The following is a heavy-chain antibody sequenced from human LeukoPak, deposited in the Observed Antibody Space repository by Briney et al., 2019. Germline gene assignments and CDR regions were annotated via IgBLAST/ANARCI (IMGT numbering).Heavy chain of an antibody. V-gene: IGHV4-61*01. J-gene: IGHJ4*02. CDR2: IYYSGST. D-gene: IGHD3-3*01. CDR1: GGSVSSSSYY. Sequence: SETLSLTCTVSGGSVSSSSYYWSWIRQPPGKGLEWIGYIYYSGSTNYNPSLKSRVTISVDTSKNQFSLKLSSVTAADTAVYYCARAVTIFGVVTPFFDYWGQGTLVTVSS. CDR3: ARAVTIFGVVTPFFDY.